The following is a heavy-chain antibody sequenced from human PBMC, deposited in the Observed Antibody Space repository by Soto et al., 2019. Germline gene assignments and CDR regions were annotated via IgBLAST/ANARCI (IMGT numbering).Heavy chain of an antibody. CDR1: GFTFSTYG. V-gene: IGHV3-33*01. D-gene: IGHD5-12*01. J-gene: IGHJ4*02. CDR3: ASDQDGYNYGALDY. CDR2: IWYDGSNK. Sequence: QVQLVESGGGVVQPGRSLRLSCAASGFTFSTYGMHWVRQAPGKGLEWVAVIWYDGSNKYYADSVKGRFTISRDNSKNALYLHMNSQRAEDTAVYYCASDQDGYNYGALDYWGEGTLVTVSS.